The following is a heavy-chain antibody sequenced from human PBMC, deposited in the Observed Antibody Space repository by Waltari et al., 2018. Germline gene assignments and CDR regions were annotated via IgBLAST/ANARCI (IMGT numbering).Heavy chain of an antibody. V-gene: IGHV3-21*02. Sequence: DVQLVEPGGGLVKPGGSLRLSCEASGFPSSSYHMNWVRRVPGKGLQWGSSISSDSKEKYYAESVRARFSISRDNAKESVFLQMTSLTVEDTGVYFCAREGRIGWTTYGHWGQGTKVTVSS. CDR1: GFPSSSYH. D-gene: IGHD6-19*01. CDR2: ISSDSKEK. J-gene: IGHJ4*02. CDR3: AREGRIGWTTYGH.